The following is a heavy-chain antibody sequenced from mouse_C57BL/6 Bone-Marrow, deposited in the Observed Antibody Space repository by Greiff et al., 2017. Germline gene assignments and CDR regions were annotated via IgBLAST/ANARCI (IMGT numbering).Heavy chain of an antibody. D-gene: IGHD2-4*01. J-gene: IGHJ3*01. CDR2: IYHGSGST. CDR3: ARCDYGSAWFAY. CDR1: GYTFTSYW. V-gene: IGHV1-55*01. Sequence: QVQLQQPGAELVKPGASVKMSCKASGYTFTSYWITWVKQRPGQGLEWIGDIYHGSGSTNYNEKFKSKATLTVDTSSSTAYMQLSSLTSEDSAVYYCARCDYGSAWFAYWGQGTLVTVSA.